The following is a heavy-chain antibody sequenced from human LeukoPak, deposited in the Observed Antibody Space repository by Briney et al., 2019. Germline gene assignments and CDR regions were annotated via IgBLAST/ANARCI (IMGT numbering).Heavy chain of an antibody. CDR2: IYYSGSS. CDR1: GGSIRSDANY. J-gene: IGHJ2*01. Sequence: SQTLSLTCNVSGGSIRSDANYWSWIRQHPGKGLEWIGHIYYSGSSYYNPSLKSRLTISVDTSKSQFSLKLSSVTAADAAVYYCASLTRVPDSQAPGVDWYFGLWGRGTPVTVSS. V-gene: IGHV4-31*03. CDR3: ASLTRVPDSQAPGVDWYFGL. D-gene: IGHD3-22*01.